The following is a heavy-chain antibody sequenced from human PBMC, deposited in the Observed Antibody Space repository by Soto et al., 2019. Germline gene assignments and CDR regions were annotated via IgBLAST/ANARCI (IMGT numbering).Heavy chain of an antibody. V-gene: IGHV4-59*01. CDR1: GGSISSYY. Sequence: SETLSLTCTVSGGSISSYYWSWIRQPQGKGLEWIGYIYYSGSTNYNPSLKSRVTISVDTSKNQFSLKLSSVTAADTAVYYCARILAVAGKTPIDYWGQGTLVTVSS. J-gene: IGHJ4*02. D-gene: IGHD6-19*01. CDR2: IYYSGST. CDR3: ARILAVAGKTPIDY.